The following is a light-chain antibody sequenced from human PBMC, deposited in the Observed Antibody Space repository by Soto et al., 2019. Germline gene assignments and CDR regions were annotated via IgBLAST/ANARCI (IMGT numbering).Light chain of an antibody. CDR2: GAS. Sequence: EVVMTQSPATLSVSPGERVTLSCRASQSVRSNLAWYQQKPGQSPRLLIYGASSRATGIPDRFSGSGSGTDFTLTISRVEPEDFAVYHCQQYGSSPTFGQGTKVDI. J-gene: IGKJ1*01. CDR3: QQYGSSPT. CDR1: QSVRSN. V-gene: IGKV3-20*01.